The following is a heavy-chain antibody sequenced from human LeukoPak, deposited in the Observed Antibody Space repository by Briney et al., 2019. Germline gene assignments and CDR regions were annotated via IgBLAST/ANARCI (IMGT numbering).Heavy chain of an antibody. CDR1: GYTFTGYY. D-gene: IGHD3-10*01. J-gene: IGHJ4*02. Sequence: ASVKVSCKASGYTFTGYYMHWVRQAPGQGLEWMGWINPNSGGTNYAQKFQGRVTMTRDTSISTAYMELSRLRSDDTAVYYCARARGSGSKTYYFDYWGQGTLVTVSS. V-gene: IGHV1-2*02. CDR3: ARARGSGSKTYYFDY. CDR2: INPNSGGT.